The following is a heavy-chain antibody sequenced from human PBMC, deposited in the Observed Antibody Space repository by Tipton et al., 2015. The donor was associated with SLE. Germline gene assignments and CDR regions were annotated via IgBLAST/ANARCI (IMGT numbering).Heavy chain of an antibody. V-gene: IGHV3-53*01. CDR3: AKEPRDSSGLVPFDI. D-gene: IGHD3-22*01. CDR2: IYSGGST. Sequence: SLRLSCAASGFTVSSNYMSWVRQAPGKGLEWVSVIYSGGSTYYADSVKDRFTISRDNSKNTLYLQMNSLRAEDTAVYYCAKEPRDSSGLVPFDIWGQGTMVTVSS. CDR1: GFTVSSNY. J-gene: IGHJ3*02.